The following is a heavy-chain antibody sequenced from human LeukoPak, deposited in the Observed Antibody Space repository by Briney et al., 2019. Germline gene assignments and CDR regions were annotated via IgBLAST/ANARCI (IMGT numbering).Heavy chain of an antibody. Sequence: SETLSLTCTVSGGSISSYYWSWIRQPPGKGLERIGYIYYSGSTNYNPSLKSRVTISVDTSKNQFSLKLSSVTAADTAVYYCARSLYYDFWSGYYSQYFQHWGQGTLVTVSS. J-gene: IGHJ1*01. CDR3: ARSLYYDFWSGYYSQYFQH. D-gene: IGHD3-3*01. CDR2: IYYSGST. CDR1: GGSISSYY. V-gene: IGHV4-59*01.